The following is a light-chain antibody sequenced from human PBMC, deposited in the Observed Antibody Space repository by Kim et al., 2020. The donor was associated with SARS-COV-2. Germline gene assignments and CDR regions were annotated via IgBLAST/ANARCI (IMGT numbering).Light chain of an antibody. Sequence: GQMDTISCSASSSNIGSNNVNWYQHLPGTAPKLLIYSNNQRPSGVPDRFSGSKSDTSASLAISGLQSEDETDYYCAAWDDSLDAWVFGGGTQLTVL. J-gene: IGLJ3*02. CDR3: AAWDDSLDAWV. CDR1: SSNIGSNN. CDR2: SNN. V-gene: IGLV1-44*01.